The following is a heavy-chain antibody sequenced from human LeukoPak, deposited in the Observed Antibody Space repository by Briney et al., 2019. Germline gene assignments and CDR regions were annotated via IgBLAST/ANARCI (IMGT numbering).Heavy chain of an antibody. Sequence: GASVKVSCKASGYTFTSYAMHWVRQAPGQRLEWMRWINAGNGDTKYSQKFQGRVTITRDTSANTAYMELSSLRSEDTALYYCARPTYYYDTSGPTMTYYFDYWGQGTLVTVSS. CDR2: INAGNGDT. V-gene: IGHV1-3*01. CDR1: GYTFTSYA. J-gene: IGHJ4*02. D-gene: IGHD3-22*01. CDR3: ARPTYYYDTSGPTMTYYFDY.